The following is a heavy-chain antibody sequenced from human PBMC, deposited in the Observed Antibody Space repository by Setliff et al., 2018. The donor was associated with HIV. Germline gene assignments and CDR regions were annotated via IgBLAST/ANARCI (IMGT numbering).Heavy chain of an antibody. J-gene: IGHJ3*01. Sequence: ASVKVSCKASGYTFPSFYVHWVRQAPGQGPEWMGWMNPASGSTGYAQKFQGRVTMTRNASINTAYMELNSLTFDDTAMYYCASHGSGTYRDAFDVWGHGTMVTVSS. CDR1: GYTFPSFY. CDR2: MNPASGST. D-gene: IGHD3-10*01. V-gene: IGHV1-8*01. CDR3: ASHGSGTYRDAFDV.